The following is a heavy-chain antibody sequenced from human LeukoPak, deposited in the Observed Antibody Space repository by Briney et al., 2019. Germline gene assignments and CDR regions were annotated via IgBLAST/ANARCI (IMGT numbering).Heavy chain of an antibody. V-gene: IGHV3-23*01. CDR3: ARDGAGYCSGGSCYGLYYYYGMDV. J-gene: IGHJ6*02. CDR2: ISDSGGST. Sequence: GGSLRLSCAASGFTFSSYAMTWVRQAPGKGLEWVSAISDSGGSTYSADSVKGRFTISRDNSKNTLYLQMNSLRAEDTAVYYCARDGAGYCSGGSCYGLYYYYGMDVWGQGTTVTLSS. D-gene: IGHD2-15*01. CDR1: GFTFSSYA.